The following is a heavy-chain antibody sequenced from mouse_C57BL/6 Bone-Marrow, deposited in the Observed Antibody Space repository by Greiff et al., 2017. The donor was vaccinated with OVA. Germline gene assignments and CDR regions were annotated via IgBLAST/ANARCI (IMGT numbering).Heavy chain of an antibody. V-gene: IGHV5-6*01. Sequence: EVQLVESGGDLVKPGGSLKLSCAASGFTFSSYGMSWVRQTPDKRLEWVATISSGGSYTYYPDSVKGRFTISRDNAKNTLYLQMSSLKSEDTAMYYCARQYDSFFAYWGQGTLVTVSA. CDR1: GFTFSSYG. D-gene: IGHD2-4*01. CDR3: ARQYDSFFAY. J-gene: IGHJ3*01. CDR2: ISSGGSYT.